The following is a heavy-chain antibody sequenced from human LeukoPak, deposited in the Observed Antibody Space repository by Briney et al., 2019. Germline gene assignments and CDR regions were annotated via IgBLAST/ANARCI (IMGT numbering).Heavy chain of an antibody. CDR2: IYTSGNT. CDR1: GVSISSYY. Sequence: SQTLSLTCTVSGVSISSYYWSWIRQPAGKGLEWIGRIYTSGNTNYNPSLKSRVTMSVDTSKNQFSLKLSSVTAADTAVYYCARRPYYDILTGYPKYNWFDPWGQGTLVTVSS. CDR3: ARRPYYDILTGYPKYNWFDP. V-gene: IGHV4-4*07. J-gene: IGHJ5*02. D-gene: IGHD3-9*01.